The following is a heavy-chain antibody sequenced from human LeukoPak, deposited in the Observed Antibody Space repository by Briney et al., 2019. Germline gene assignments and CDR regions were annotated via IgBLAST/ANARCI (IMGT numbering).Heavy chain of an antibody. CDR2: INPSGGST. Sequence: ASVKVSCKASEYTFTSYYMHWVRQAPGQGLEWMGIINPSGGSTSYAQKFQGRVTMTRDTSTSTVYMELSSPRSEDTAVYYCARDLEGEYSYGSIDYWGQGTLVTVSS. D-gene: IGHD5-18*01. CDR1: EYTFTSYY. J-gene: IGHJ4*02. CDR3: ARDLEGEYSYGSIDY. V-gene: IGHV1-46*01.